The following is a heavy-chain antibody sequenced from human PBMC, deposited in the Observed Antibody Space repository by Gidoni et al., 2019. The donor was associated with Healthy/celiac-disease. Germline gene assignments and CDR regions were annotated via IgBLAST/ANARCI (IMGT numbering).Heavy chain of an antibody. CDR1: GVTCDDYA. D-gene: IGHD2-2*01. CDR3: VAWSVPHYYYSMDV. J-gene: IGHJ6*03. Sequence: EVQLVESGGGLVQPGRSLRRSCAASGVTCDDYAMHWVRQAPGKGLGWVSGISWNSGSIGYADSVKGRFTISRDNAKNSLYLQMNSLRSEDTALYYCVAWSVPHYYYSMDVWGKGTTVTVSS. V-gene: IGHV3-9*01. CDR2: ISWNSGSI.